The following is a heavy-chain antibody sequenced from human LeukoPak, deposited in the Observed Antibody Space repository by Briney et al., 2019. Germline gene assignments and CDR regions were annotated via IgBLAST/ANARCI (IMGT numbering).Heavy chain of an antibody. CDR2: ISAYNGNT. J-gene: IGHJ5*02. V-gene: IGHV1-18*01. CDR1: GYSFNSYG. D-gene: IGHD2-15*01. CDR3: ARALVVAATQGLDP. Sequence: AAVKVSCKASGYSFNSYGISWVRQAPGQGLEWMGWISAYNGNTNYAQELQGRVIITTDTSSSTAYMELRSLRSDDTAVYYCARALVVAATQGLDPWGQGTLATVSS.